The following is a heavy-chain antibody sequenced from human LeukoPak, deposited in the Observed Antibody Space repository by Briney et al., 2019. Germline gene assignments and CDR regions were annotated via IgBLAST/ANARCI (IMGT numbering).Heavy chain of an antibody. D-gene: IGHD3-3*01. V-gene: IGHV3-30*02. CDR1: GFTFSSYG. Sequence: GGSLRLSCAASGFTFSSYGMHWVRQAPGKGLEWVAFIRYDGSNKYYADSVKGRFTISRDNSKNTLYLQMNSLRAEDTAVYYCAVAPKRYYGHDDYYYYYMDVWGKGTTVTVSS. CDR3: AVAPKRYYGHDDYYYYYMDV. J-gene: IGHJ6*03. CDR2: IRYDGSNK.